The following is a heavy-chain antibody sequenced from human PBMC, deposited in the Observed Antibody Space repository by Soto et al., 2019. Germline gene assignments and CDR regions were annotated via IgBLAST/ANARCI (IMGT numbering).Heavy chain of an antibody. CDR1: GYSFTSYW. J-gene: IGHJ6*02. CDR2: IDPSDSYT. CDR3: ARQPHGDYYYYGMDV. Sequence: GESLKISCKGSGYSFTSYWISWVRQMPGKGLEWMGRIDPSDSYTNYSLSFQGHVTISADKSISTAYLQWSSLKASDTAMYYCARQPHGDYYYYGMDVWGQGTTVTVSS. V-gene: IGHV5-10-1*01. D-gene: IGHD4-17*01.